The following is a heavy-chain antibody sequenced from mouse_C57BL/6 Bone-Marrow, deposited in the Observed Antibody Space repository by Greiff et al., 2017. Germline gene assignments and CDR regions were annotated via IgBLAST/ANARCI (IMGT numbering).Heavy chain of an antibody. V-gene: IGHV1-63*01. J-gene: IGHJ2*01. CDR1: GYTFTNYW. CDR3: ARQNYYGSCFDY. CDR2: IYPGGGYT. Sequence: QVQLKQSGAELVRPGTSVKMSCKASGYTFTNYWIGWAKQRPGHGLEWIGDIYPGGGYTNYNEKFKGKATLTADKSSSTAYMQFSSLTSEDSAIYYCARQNYYGSCFDYWGQGTTLTVSS. D-gene: IGHD1-1*01.